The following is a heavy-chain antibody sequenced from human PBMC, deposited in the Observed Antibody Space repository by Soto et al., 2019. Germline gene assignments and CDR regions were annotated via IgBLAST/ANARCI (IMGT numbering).Heavy chain of an antibody. CDR3: AKATTNGGWFNPFDS. D-gene: IGHD6-19*01. J-gene: IGHJ4*02. CDR2: LSGSGTST. V-gene: IGHV3-23*01. CDR1: GFSFVNYA. Sequence: GGSLRLSCAASGFSFVNYAMNWVRQAPGKGLEWVSGLSGSGTSTYYADSVKGWFTISRDNSRDTLFLQMNSLTADDTAVYYCAKATTNGGWFNPFDSWGQGALVTVSS.